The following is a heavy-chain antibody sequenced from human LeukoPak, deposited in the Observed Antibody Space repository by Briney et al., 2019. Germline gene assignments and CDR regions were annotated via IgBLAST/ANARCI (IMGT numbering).Heavy chain of an antibody. CDR2: IYYSGST. CDR1: GGSISSSSYY. V-gene: IGHV4-39*07. J-gene: IGHJ4*02. Sequence: SETLSLTCTVSGGSISSSSYYWGWIRQPPGKGLEWIGSIYYSGSTYYNPSLKSRVTISVDTSKNQFSLKLSSVTAADTAVYYCARAQAYFDYWGQGTLVTVSS. CDR3: ARAQAYFDY.